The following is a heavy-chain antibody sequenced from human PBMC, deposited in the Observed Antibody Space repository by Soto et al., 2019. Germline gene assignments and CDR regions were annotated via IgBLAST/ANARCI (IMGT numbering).Heavy chain of an antibody. Sequence: QVQLVQSGGDVKKPGSSVKVSCTASGGTFSSYAISWVRQAPGQGPEWMGGIIPIFGTADYAQKFQGRVTITAYESTSPAYMELSSLRSEDTAVYYCARESGNYYDSSGYRNCFDPWGQGTLVTVSS. V-gene: IGHV1-69*12. J-gene: IGHJ5*02. CDR1: GGTFSSYA. CDR3: ARESGNYYDSSGYRNCFDP. D-gene: IGHD3-22*01. CDR2: IIPIFGTA.